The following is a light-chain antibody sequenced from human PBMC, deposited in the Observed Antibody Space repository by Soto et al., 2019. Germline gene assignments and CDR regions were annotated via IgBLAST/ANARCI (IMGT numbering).Light chain of an antibody. CDR1: QSISAY. CDR3: QQSYSTPGT. J-gene: IGKJ2*01. CDR2: AAF. V-gene: IGKV1-39*01. Sequence: DIQMTQSPSSLSASVGDRVTITCRASQSISAYLNWYQLKPGKAPKLLIYAAFSLQIGVPSRFSGSGSGPDFTLTIISLQPEDFATYYCQQSYSTPGTFGQGTKLEI.